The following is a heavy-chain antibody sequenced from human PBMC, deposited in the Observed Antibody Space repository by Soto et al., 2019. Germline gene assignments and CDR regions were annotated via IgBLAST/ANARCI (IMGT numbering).Heavy chain of an antibody. CDR3: ARGYYDYIWGSPKGNDAFDI. CDR1: GFTFSSYD. Sequence: GGSLRLSCAASGFTFSSYDMHWVRQATGKGLEWVSAIGTAGDTYYPGSVKGRFTISRENAKNSLYLQMNSLRAGDTAVYYCARGYYDYIWGSPKGNDAFDIWGQGTMVTVSS. J-gene: IGHJ3*02. CDR2: IGTAGDT. D-gene: IGHD3-16*01. V-gene: IGHV3-13*01.